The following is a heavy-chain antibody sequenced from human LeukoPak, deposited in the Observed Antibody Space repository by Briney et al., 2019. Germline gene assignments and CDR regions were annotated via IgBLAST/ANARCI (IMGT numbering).Heavy chain of an antibody. J-gene: IGHJ4*02. CDR2: IWYDGSNK. CDR1: GFTFSSYG. CDR3: ARELGYGHGFDY. Sequence: GGSLRLSCAASGFTFSSYGMHWVRQAPGKGLEWVAVIWYDGSNKYYVDSVKGRFTISRDNSKNTLYLQMNSLRAEDTAVYYCARELGYGHGFDYWGQGTLVTVSS. V-gene: IGHV3-33*01. D-gene: IGHD5-18*01.